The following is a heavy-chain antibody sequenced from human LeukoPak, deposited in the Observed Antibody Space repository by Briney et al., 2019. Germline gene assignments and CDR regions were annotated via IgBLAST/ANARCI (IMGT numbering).Heavy chain of an antibody. V-gene: IGHV3-48*02. CDR3: ARGLVRGAGAGDY. D-gene: IGHD3-10*01. CDR2: ISSSSSTI. J-gene: IGHJ4*02. Sequence: PGGSLRLSCAASGFTFSSYSMNWVRQAPGKGLEWISYISSSSSTIYYADSVKGRFTISRDNAKNSLYLQMNSLRDEDTAVYYCARGLVRGAGAGDYWGQGTLVTVSS. CDR1: GFTFSSYS.